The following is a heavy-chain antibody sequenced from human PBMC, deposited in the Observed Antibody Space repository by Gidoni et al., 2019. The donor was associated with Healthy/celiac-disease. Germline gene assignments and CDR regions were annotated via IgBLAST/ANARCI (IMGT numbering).Heavy chain of an antibody. Sequence: EVQLLESGGGLVQPGGSLRISCAASGCTFSSYAMSWVRQAPGKGVEWVSAISGSGGSTYYAASVKGRFTISRDNSKNTLYLQMNSLRAEDTAVYYCAKDFSEYYYGSGSYFDIWGQGTMVTVSS. CDR1: GCTFSSYA. D-gene: IGHD3-10*01. J-gene: IGHJ3*02. V-gene: IGHV3-23*01. CDR2: ISGSGGST. CDR3: AKDFSEYYYGSGSYFDI.